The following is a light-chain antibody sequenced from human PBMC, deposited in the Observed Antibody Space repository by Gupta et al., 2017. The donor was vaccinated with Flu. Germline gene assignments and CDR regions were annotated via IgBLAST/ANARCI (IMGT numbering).Light chain of an antibody. CDR3: QQSYTTPLT. CDR1: QSISSY. J-gene: IGKJ4*01. V-gene: IGKV1-39*01. CDR2: SAS. Sequence: DIQMTQSPSSLSASVGDRVTITCRASQSISSYVNWYHQTPGKAPKFLIYSASNLQNGVSSRFSGSGSGTDFTLTISSLQPEDFATYYCQQSYTTPLTFGGGTKVEIK.